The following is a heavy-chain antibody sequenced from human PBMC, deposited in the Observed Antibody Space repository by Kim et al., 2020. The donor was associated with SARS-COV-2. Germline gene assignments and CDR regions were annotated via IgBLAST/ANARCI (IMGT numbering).Heavy chain of an antibody. CDR1: GGSFSGYY. CDR2: ISHSGST. D-gene: IGHD6-19*01. J-gene: IGHJ4*02. CDR3: ARGRYGSGRDYYFDY. V-gene: IGHV4-34*01. Sequence: SETLSLTCAVYGGSFSGYYWTWIRQPPGRGLEWIGEISHSGSTNYNPSLTSRVTISVDTSKNQFSLKLNSVTAADRGVYFCARGRYGSGRDYYFDYWGRGTLVTVSS.